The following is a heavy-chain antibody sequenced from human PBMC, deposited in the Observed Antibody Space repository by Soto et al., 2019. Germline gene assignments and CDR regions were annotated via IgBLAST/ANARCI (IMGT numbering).Heavy chain of an antibody. CDR1: GGTFSSYA. CDR3: AGDLDSDSSGWYRGLRN. CDR2: IIPIFGTA. Sequence: QVQLVQSGAEVKKPGSSVKVSCKASGGTFSSYAISWVRQAPGQGLEWMGGIIPIFGTANYAQKFQGRVTITADEFTSTAYMELSSLRSEGTAVYYCAGDLDSDSSGWYRGLRNWGQGTLVTVSS. V-gene: IGHV1-69*01. D-gene: IGHD6-19*01. J-gene: IGHJ4*02.